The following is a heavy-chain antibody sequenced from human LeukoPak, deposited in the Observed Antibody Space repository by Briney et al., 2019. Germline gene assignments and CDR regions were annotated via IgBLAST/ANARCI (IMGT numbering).Heavy chain of an antibody. V-gene: IGHV3-30-3*01. CDR1: GFSFSSYA. D-gene: IGHD3-16*02. J-gene: IGHJ3*02. CDR3: VRDAVWGSNRHDALDI. Sequence: GGSLRLSCAASGFSFSSYAMHWVRQAPGKGLEWVAVISYDGSDKYYADSVKGRFTISRDNSKNTLYLLMNSLRAEDTAVYYCVRDAVWGSNRHDALDIWGQGTMVTATS. CDR2: ISYDGSDK.